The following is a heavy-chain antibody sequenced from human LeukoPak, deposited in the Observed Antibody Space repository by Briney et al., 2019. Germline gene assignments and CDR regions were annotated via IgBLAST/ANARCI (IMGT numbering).Heavy chain of an antibody. J-gene: IGHJ3*02. CDR3: ARSPNYGGAFDI. CDR2: FGSSSGTI. Sequence: GGSLRLSCAVSGFTVSTYAMNWIRQAPGKGLEWVSYFGSSSGTIHYADSVKGRFTISRDNSKNALYLQMNSLRAEDTAVYYCARSPNYGGAFDIWGQGTMVTVSS. D-gene: IGHD4-17*01. V-gene: IGHV3-48*01. CDR1: GFTVSTYA.